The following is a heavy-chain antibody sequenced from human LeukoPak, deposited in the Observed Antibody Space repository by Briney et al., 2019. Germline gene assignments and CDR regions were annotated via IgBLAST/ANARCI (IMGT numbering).Heavy chain of an antibody. Sequence: LEASVKVSCKASGYTFTGYYMHWVRQAPGQGLEWMGWINPNTGGTNYAQKFQGRVTMTRDTSISTAYMELRSLRSDDTAVYYCARIGSSGYYYFSIYWGQGTLVTVSS. CDR1: GYTFTGYY. CDR3: ARIGSSGYYYFSIY. V-gene: IGHV1-2*03. D-gene: IGHD3-22*01. CDR2: INPNTGGT. J-gene: IGHJ4*02.